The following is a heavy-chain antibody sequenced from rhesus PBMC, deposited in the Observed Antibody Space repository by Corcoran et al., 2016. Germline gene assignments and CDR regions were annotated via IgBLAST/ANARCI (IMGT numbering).Heavy chain of an antibody. V-gene: IGHV4-73*01. CDR2: IDGKSAST. Sequence: QVKLQQWGEGLVKPSETLSLTCAVYGGSISGYYYWSWIRQAPGKGLEWIGNIDGKSASTNNNPSLKNQFTISKDTSKNQFSLKLSSVTAADTAVYYCARGRLAYYWYFDLWGPGTPITISS. CDR3: ARGRLAYYWYFDL. CDR1: GGSISGYYY. D-gene: IGHD2-2*01. J-gene: IGHJ2*01.